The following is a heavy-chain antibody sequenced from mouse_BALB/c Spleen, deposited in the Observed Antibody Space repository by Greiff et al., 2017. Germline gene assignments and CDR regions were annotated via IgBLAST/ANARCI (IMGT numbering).Heavy chain of an antibody. CDR1: GFTFSSYG. J-gene: IGHJ4*01. V-gene: IGHV5-6-3*01. D-gene: IGHD2-1*01. CDR2: INSNGDST. CDR3: ARRGNYYGNTYYAMDY. Sequence: EVKLLESGGGLVQPGGSLKLSCAASGFTFSSYGMSWVRQTPDQRLELVATINSNGDSTYYPDSVKGRFTLSRDNAKNTLYLQMSSLKSEDTAMYYYARRGNYYGNTYYAMDYWGQGTSVTVSS.